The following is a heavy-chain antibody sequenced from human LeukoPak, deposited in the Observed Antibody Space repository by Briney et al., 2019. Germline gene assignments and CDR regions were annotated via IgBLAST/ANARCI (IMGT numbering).Heavy chain of an antibody. V-gene: IGHV1-2*02. CDR1: GYTFTGYY. CDR3: ARAPYCSSTSCYVAVTPGFDP. J-gene: IGHJ5*02. D-gene: IGHD2-2*01. CDR2: INPNSGGT. Sequence: GASVKVSCKASGYTFTGYYMHWVRQAPGQGLEWMGWINPNSGGTNYAQKFQGRVTMTRDTSISTAYMELSRLRSDDTAVYYCARAPYCSSTSCYVAVTPGFDPWGQGTLVTVSS.